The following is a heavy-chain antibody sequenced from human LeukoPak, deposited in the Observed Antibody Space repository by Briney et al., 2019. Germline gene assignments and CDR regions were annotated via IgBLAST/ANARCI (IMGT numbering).Heavy chain of an antibody. Sequence: PGGSLRLSCAASGFTFSSYGMHWVRQAPGKGLEWVAVISYDGSNKYYADSVKGRFTISRDNSKNTLYLQMNSLRAEDTAVYYCAKLIYYYDSSGPDAFDIWGQGTMVTVSS. CDR3: AKLIYYYDSSGPDAFDI. J-gene: IGHJ3*02. V-gene: IGHV3-30*18. D-gene: IGHD3-22*01. CDR2: ISYDGSNK. CDR1: GFTFSSYG.